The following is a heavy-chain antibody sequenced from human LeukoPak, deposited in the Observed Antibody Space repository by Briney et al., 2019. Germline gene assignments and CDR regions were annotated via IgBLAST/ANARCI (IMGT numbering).Heavy chain of an antibody. D-gene: IGHD6-13*01. Sequence: GGSLRLSCAASGFTVSSNYMSWVRQAPGKGLEWVSVIYSGGSTYYADSVKGRFTISRDNSKNTLYLQMNSLRVEDTAVYYCARDGSSWPTEGWFDPWGQGTLVTVSS. V-gene: IGHV3-53*01. CDR1: GFTVSSNY. J-gene: IGHJ5*02. CDR3: ARDGSSWPTEGWFDP. CDR2: IYSGGST.